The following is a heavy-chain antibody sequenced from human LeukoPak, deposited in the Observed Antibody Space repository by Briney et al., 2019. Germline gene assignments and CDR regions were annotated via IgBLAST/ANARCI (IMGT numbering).Heavy chain of an antibody. CDR1: GFTFSSYW. D-gene: IGHD3-3*01. Sequence: PGGSLRLSCAASGFTFSSYWMSRVRQAPGKGLEWVANIKQDGSEKYYVDSVKGRFTISRDNAKNSLYLQMNSLRAEDTAVYYCARDRVTIFGVVLDAFDIWGQGTMVTVSS. V-gene: IGHV3-7*01. J-gene: IGHJ3*02. CDR2: IKQDGSEK. CDR3: ARDRVTIFGVVLDAFDI.